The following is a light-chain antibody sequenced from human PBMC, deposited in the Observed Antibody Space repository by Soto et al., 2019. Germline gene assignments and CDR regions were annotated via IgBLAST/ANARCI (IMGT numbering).Light chain of an antibody. CDR1: HTISSSY. Sequence: EILLTQSPGTLSLAPGERATLSCRASHTISSSYLACYQQKPGQAPRLLMYGISRRATGIPDRFSGSGSGTDFTLTITRLEPEDFAVYYCQQYVTSSPRTFGQGTKVDIK. J-gene: IGKJ1*01. V-gene: IGKV3-20*01. CDR2: GIS. CDR3: QQYVTSSPRT.